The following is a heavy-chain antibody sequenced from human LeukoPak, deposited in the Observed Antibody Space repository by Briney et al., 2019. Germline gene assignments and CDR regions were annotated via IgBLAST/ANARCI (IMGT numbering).Heavy chain of an antibody. CDR2: INPNSGGT. D-gene: IGHD6-19*01. J-gene: IGHJ3*02. V-gene: IGHV1-2*02. Sequence: ASVKVSCKASGYTFTGYYMHWVRQAPGQGLEWMGWINPNSGGTNYAQKFQGRVTMTRDTSISTAYMELSRLRADDTAVYYCATISHAVANRFDIWGQGTMVTVSS. CDR3: ATISHAVANRFDI. CDR1: GYTFTGYY.